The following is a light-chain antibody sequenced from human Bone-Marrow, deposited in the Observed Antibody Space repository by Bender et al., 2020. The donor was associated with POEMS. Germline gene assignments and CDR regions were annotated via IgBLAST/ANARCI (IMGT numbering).Light chain of an antibody. Sequence: SFELAQPPSVSVSPGQTATITCSGGALADQYVYWYQQKAGQAPVLVIYKDTDRSSGIPERFVGSYSDSTVTLTIYRVEAEDEGYYYCQSADRSGTWVFGGGTKLTVL. CDR1: ALADQY. CDR3: QSADRSGTWV. V-gene: IGLV3-25*03. CDR2: KDT. J-gene: IGLJ3*02.